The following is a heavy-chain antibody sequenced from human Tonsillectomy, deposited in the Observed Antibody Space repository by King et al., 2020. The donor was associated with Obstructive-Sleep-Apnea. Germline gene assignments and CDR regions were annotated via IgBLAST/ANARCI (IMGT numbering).Heavy chain of an antibody. J-gene: IGHJ6*02. CDR3: ASGLITATKPYYHGLDV. V-gene: IGHV1-2*02. D-gene: IGHD1-20*01. CDR2: INPNSGGT. CDR1: GYTFTGYY. Sequence: QLVQSGAEVKKPGASVKVSCKASGYTFTGYYMHWVRQAPGQGLEWMGWINPNSGGTNYVQKFEGRVTMTRDTSISTAYMELSRLRSDDTAVYYCASGLITATKPYYHGLDVWGQGTTVTVS.